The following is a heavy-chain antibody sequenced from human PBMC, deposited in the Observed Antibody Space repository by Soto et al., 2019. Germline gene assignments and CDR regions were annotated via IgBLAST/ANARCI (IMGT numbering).Heavy chain of an antibody. CDR2: MYNTGST. V-gene: IGHV4-59*01. CDR1: GGSISRYY. D-gene: IGHD2-21*02. J-gene: IGHJ6*02. CDR3: ARDLWGYCGTDCYPLDV. Sequence: SETLSLTCTVSGGSISRYYWSWIRQPPGKGLEWIGYMYNTGSTVYNPSFKSRVTISVDTSKNQFSLKLNSVTAADMAVYYCARDLWGYCGTDCYPLDVWGQGTTVTVS.